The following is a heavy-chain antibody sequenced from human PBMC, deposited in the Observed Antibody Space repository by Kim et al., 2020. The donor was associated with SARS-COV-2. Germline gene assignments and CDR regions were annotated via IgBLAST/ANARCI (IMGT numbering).Heavy chain of an antibody. J-gene: IGHJ5*02. D-gene: IGHD3-10*01. Sequence: PPLKSRVPISVETSKTQFSLKLSSVTAADTAVYYCARHAIGESLNWFDPWGQGTLVTVSS. V-gene: IGHV4-59*08. CDR3: ARHAIGESLNWFDP.